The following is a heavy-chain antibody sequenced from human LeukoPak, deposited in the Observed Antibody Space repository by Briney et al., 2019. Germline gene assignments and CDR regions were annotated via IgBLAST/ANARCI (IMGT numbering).Heavy chain of an antibody. CDR1: GGSFSGYY. J-gene: IGHJ4*02. V-gene: IGHV4-34*01. CDR3: VGYSSSWPY. Sequence: SETLSLTCAVYGGSFSGYYWSWIRQPPGKGLEWIGEINHSGKTNYNPSLKSRVTISVDTSKNQFSLKLSSVTAADTAVYYCVGYSSSWPYWGQGTLVTVSS. CDR2: INHSGKT. D-gene: IGHD6-13*01.